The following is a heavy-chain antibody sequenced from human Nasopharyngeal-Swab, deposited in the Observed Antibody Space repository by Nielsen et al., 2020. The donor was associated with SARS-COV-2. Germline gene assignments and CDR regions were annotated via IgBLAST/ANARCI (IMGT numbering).Heavy chain of an antibody. V-gene: IGHV4-34*01. CDR3: ARHRRRWLQLQADAFDI. Sequence: SETLSLTCAVYGGSFSGYYWSWIRQPPGKGLEWIGEINHSGSTNYNPSLKSRVTISVDTSKNQFSLKLSSVTAADTAVYYCARHRRRWLQLQADAFDIRGQGTMVIVSS. CDR2: INHSGST. J-gene: IGHJ3*02. CDR1: GGSFSGYY. D-gene: IGHD5-24*01.